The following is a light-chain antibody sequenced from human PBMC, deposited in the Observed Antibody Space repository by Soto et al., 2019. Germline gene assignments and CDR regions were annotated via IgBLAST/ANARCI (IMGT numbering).Light chain of an antibody. CDR1: QTVSSSY. J-gene: IGKJ1*01. V-gene: IGKV3-20*01. Sequence: DIVLTQSPGTLSLSPGDRATLSCMASQTVSSSYLAWYQQKPGQAPRLLIYGASSRATGIPDRFSGSGSGTDFTLTISRLEPEDFAVYYCQQYGDSPRTFGQGTKVDI. CDR2: GAS. CDR3: QQYGDSPRT.